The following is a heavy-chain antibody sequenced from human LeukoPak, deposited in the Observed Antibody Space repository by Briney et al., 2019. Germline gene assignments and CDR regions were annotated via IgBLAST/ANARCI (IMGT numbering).Heavy chain of an antibody. Sequence: SETLSLTCTVSGGSISSGGYYWSWIRQHPGKGLEWIGYIYYSGSTYYNPSLKSRVTISVDTSKNQFSLKLSSVTAADTAVYYCASFNELLYYYDSSGAYFDYWGQGTLVTVSS. CDR2: IYYSGST. J-gene: IGHJ4*02. V-gene: IGHV4-31*03. D-gene: IGHD3-22*01. CDR1: GGSISSGGYY. CDR3: ASFNELLYYYDSSGAYFDY.